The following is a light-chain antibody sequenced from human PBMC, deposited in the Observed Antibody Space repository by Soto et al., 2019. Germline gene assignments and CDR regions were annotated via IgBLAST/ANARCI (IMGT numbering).Light chain of an antibody. V-gene: IGKV3-15*01. CDR3: LHYNTWPWP. CDR2: GAS. Sequence: ETVMTQSPATLSVSPGERATLSCRTSQSVNNNLAWYQQKLGQAPRVLIYGASTRATGVPARFSGSGSGTEFILTISSLQSEDFAVYYCLHYNTWPWPFXQGTK. J-gene: IGKJ1*01. CDR1: QSVNNN.